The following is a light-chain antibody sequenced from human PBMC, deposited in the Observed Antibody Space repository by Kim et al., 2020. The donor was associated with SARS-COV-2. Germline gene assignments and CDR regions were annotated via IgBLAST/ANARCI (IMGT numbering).Light chain of an antibody. V-gene: IGLV10-54*01. CDR1: NNKVGEQG. CDR3: SAWDSSLNAWV. Sequence: QTATLTWTGNNNKVGEQGAAWLHQHQGHPPKLLSYRNNNRPSGISDRVSASRSGDTASLTIAGLQPEDEADYYCSAWDSSLNAWVFGGGTQLTVL. CDR2: RNN. J-gene: IGLJ3*02.